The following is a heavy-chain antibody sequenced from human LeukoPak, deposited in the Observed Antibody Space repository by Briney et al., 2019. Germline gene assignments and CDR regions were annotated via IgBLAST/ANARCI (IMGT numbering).Heavy chain of an antibody. CDR1: GYTFTINH. CDR3: AKLATSDTGETY. D-gene: IGHD3-16*01. CDR2: INPRGDST. J-gene: IGHJ4*02. V-gene: IGHV1-46*01. Sequence: GASVKISCKASGYTFTINHIHWVRQAPGQGLEWMGVINPRGDSTTYAQNFQGRVTMTRDTSTSTVYMELRSLRSEDTAIYYCAKLATSDTGETYWGQGTLVTVSS.